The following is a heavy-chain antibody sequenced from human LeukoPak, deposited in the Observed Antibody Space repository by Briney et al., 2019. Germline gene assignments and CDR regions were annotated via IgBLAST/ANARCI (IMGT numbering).Heavy chain of an antibody. J-gene: IGHJ4*02. D-gene: IGHD3-22*01. CDR1: GFTFSSYG. CDR3: ASGPVNRYYDSSGYDY. CDR2: IWYDGSNK. Sequence: PGGSLRLSCAASGFTFSSYGMHWVRQASGKGLEWVAVIWYDGSNKYYADSVKGRFTISRDNSKNTLYLQMNSLRAEDTAVYYCASGPVNRYYDSSGYDYWGQGTLVTVSS. V-gene: IGHV3-33*01.